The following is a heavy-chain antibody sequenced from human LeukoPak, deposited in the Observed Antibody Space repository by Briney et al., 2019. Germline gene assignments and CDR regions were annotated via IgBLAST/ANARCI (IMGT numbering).Heavy chain of an antibody. CDR1: GGPSSSYY. Sequence: SETLSLTCTVPGGPSSSYYWSWIRKPPGKGLEGMGYIFYSGSTNYNPSLKSRVTISVDTSKNQFSLKLSSVTAADTAVYYCAREVGVRYFDLADAFDIWGQGTMVTVSS. CDR2: IFYSGST. D-gene: IGHD3-9*01. V-gene: IGHV4-59*01. J-gene: IGHJ3*02. CDR3: AREVGVRYFDLADAFDI.